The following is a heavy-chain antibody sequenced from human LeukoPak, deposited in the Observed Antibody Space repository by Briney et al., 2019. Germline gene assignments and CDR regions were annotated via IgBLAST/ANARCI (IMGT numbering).Heavy chain of an antibody. V-gene: IGHV3-21*01. CDR1: GFTFSSYG. CDR3: ARKARGIAVAGTFDY. Sequence: GGSLRLSCAASGFTFSSYGMNWVRQAPGKGLEWVSSISSSSSYIYYADSVKGRFTISRDNAKNSLYLQMNSLRAEDTAVYYCARKARGIAVAGTFDYWGQGTLVTVSS. CDR2: ISSSSSYI. J-gene: IGHJ4*02. D-gene: IGHD6-19*01.